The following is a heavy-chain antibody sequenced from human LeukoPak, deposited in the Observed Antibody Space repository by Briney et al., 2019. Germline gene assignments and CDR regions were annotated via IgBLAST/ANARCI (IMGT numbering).Heavy chain of an antibody. CDR1: GGSISSGSYY. J-gene: IGHJ5*02. Sequence: SQTLSLTCTVSGGSISSGSYYWRWIRQPAGKGLEWIGRIYTTRSTNYNPSLKSRVTISLDTSNNQFSLKLSSVTAADTAVYYCARDHEYFYDSSGYYLNWFDPWGQGTLVTVSS. D-gene: IGHD3-22*01. V-gene: IGHV4-61*02. CDR2: IYTTRST. CDR3: ARDHEYFYDSSGYYLNWFDP.